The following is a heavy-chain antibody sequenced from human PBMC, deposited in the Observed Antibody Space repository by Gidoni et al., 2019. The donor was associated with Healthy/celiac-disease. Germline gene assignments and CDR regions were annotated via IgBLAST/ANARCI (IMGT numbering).Heavy chain of an antibody. CDR1: GFTFDDYA. Sequence: EVQLVESGGVVVQPGGSLRLSCAASGFTFDDYAMHWVRQAPGKGLEWVSLISWDGGSTYYADSVKGRFTISRDNSKNSLYLQMNSLRAEDTALYYCAKAAVAGTWYYFDYWGQGTLVTVSS. CDR2: ISWDGGST. D-gene: IGHD6-19*01. J-gene: IGHJ4*02. V-gene: IGHV3-43D*03. CDR3: AKAAVAGTWYYFDY.